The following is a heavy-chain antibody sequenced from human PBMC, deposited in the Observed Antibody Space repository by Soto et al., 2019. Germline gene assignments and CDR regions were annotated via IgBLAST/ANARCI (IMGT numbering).Heavy chain of an antibody. Sequence: SETLSLTCAVSGGSISSTNWWYWARQPPGKGLEWIGEIYHSGSTNYNPSLKSRVTISIDKSKNQFSLKLNSVTAADTAVYYCARDPYSGSSLSAYWGQGILVTVSS. CDR3: ARDPYSGSSLSAY. D-gene: IGHD1-26*01. V-gene: IGHV4-4*02. J-gene: IGHJ4*02. CDR2: IYHSGST. CDR1: GGSISSTNW.